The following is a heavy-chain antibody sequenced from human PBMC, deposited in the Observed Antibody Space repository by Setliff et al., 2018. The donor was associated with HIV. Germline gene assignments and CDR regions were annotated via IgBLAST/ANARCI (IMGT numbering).Heavy chain of an antibody. CDR3: ARGEYILHLLERLPGAFEY. CDR1: GGSISSGGYS. D-gene: IGHD3-3*01. J-gene: IGHJ4*02. CDR2: IFHSGRI. V-gene: IGHV4-30-2*01. Sequence: SETLSLTCAVSGGSISSGGYSWTWIRQPPGKGLEWIAYIFHSGRIYYNPTLKSRVTMSVDRSKNHLSLNVTSVTAADTAVYYCARGEYILHLLERLPGAFEYWSQGTLVTVSS.